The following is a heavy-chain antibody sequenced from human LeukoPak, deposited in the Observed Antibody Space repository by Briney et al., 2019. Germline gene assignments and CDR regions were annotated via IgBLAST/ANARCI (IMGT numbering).Heavy chain of an antibody. D-gene: IGHD6-6*01. Sequence: GGSLRLSCAASGFTFSSYAMSWVRQAPGKGLEWVSAISGSGGSTYYADSVKGRFTISRDNSKNTLYLQMNSLRAEDTAVYYCAKASAPVYYYYYYMDVWGKGTTVTVSS. CDR3: AKASAPVYYYYYYMDV. J-gene: IGHJ6*03. V-gene: IGHV3-23*01. CDR2: ISGSGGST. CDR1: GFTFSSYA.